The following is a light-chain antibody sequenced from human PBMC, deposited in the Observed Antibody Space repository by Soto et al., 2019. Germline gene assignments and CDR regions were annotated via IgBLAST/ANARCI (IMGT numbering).Light chain of an antibody. V-gene: IGKV3-15*01. CDR1: QSVSSSY. CDR3: QQYNTWPGT. Sequence: EIVLTQSPGTLSLSPGERATLSCRASQSVSSSYLAWYQQKRGQAPRLLINGASTRATGIPARFSGSGSGTHFTLTISSLQSEDFGTYYCQQYNTWPGTFGQGTKVDNK. CDR2: GAS. J-gene: IGKJ1*01.